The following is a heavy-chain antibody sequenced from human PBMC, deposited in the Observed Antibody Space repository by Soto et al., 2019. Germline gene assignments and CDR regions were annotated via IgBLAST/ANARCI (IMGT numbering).Heavy chain of an antibody. Sequence: SETLSLTCTVSGGSISSSSYYWGWIRQPPGKGLEWIGSIYYSGSTYYNPSLKSRVIISVDTSKNQFSLKLSSVTAAETAVYYCARCRPYDFWSGLRLDYYYYMDVWGKGTTVTVSS. CDR2: IYYSGST. D-gene: IGHD3-3*01. CDR3: ARCRPYDFWSGLRLDYYYYMDV. CDR1: GGSISSSSYY. V-gene: IGHV4-39*01. J-gene: IGHJ6*03.